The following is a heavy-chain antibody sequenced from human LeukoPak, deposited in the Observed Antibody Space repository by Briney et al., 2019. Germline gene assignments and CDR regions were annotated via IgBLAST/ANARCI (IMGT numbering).Heavy chain of an antibody. J-gene: IGHJ3*02. V-gene: IGHV3-30*02. CDR1: GFTFSSYG. CDR3: AKDWSRYCSSTSCYRSDAFDI. Sequence: GGSLRLSCAASGFTFSSYGMHWVRQAPGKGLEWVAFIRYDGSNKYYADSVKGRFTISGDNSKNTLYLQMNSLRAEDTAVYYCAKDWSRYCSSTSCYRSDAFDIWGQGTMVTVSS. D-gene: IGHD2-2*01. CDR2: IRYDGSNK.